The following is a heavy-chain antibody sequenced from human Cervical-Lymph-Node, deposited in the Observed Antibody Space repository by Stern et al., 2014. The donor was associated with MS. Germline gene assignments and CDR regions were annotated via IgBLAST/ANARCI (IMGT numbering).Heavy chain of an antibody. J-gene: IGHJ4*02. D-gene: IGHD4-17*01. Sequence: VQLVESGGDLVKPGGSLRLSCAASGFTFSDFYMSWIRQAPGKGLAWVSYISSSGGTIYYADSVKGRFTISRDNAKNSLYLQMNSLRAEDTAVYFCARESPTVTTSDYWGQGTLVSVSS. CDR3: ARESPTVTTSDY. CDR1: GFTFSDFY. V-gene: IGHV3-11*01. CDR2: ISSSGGTI.